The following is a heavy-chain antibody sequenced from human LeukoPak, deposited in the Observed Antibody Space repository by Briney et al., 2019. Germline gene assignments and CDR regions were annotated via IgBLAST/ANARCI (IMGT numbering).Heavy chain of an antibody. J-gene: IGHJ4*02. Sequence: ASVKVSCKASGGTFSSYDISWVRQAPGQGLEWMGEITPIFGTANYAHKFQGRVTITRNTSISTAYMELSSLRSEDTAVYYCARAEEDGYNYQYDYWGQGTLVTVSS. CDR1: GGTFSSYD. V-gene: IGHV1-69*05. D-gene: IGHD5-24*01. CDR2: ITPIFGTA. CDR3: ARAEEDGYNYQYDY.